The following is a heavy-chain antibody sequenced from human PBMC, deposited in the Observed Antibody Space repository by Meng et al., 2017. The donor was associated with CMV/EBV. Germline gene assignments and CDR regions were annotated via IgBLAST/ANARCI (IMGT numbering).Heavy chain of an antibody. Sequence: QVQLVQCGVEVKKPGASVKVSCKASGYTFTGYGISWVRQAPGQGLEWMGWISVYNGHTNFAQNLQGRVTMTTDTSTSTAYVELRSLRSEDTAVYYCARGEKIQLPSVFDHWGQGTLVTVSS. CDR2: ISVYNGHT. CDR3: ARGEKIQLPSVFDH. CDR1: GYTFTGYG. V-gene: IGHV1-18*01. J-gene: IGHJ4*02. D-gene: IGHD5-18*01.